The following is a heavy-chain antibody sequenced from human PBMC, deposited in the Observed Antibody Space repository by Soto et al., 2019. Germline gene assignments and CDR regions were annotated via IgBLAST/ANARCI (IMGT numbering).Heavy chain of an antibody. V-gene: IGHV4-59*01. J-gene: IGHJ4*02. CDR3: ARANYGDYTDY. Sequence: PSETLSLTCTASGGSMSSDYWNWIRQPPGKALEWIGYIYASGNTTYNPSFRSRVAISIDTSKRQFSLNLTSVTAADTAVYYCARANYGDYTDYWGQGTLVTVSS. CDR1: GGSMSSDY. D-gene: IGHD4-17*01. CDR2: IYASGNT.